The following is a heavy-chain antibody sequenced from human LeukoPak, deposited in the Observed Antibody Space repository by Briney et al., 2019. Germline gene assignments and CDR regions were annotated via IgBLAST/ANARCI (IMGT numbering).Heavy chain of an antibody. CDR1: GGSISSGDYY. CDR2: IYYSGST. V-gene: IGHV4-30-4*08. D-gene: IGHD3-3*01. Sequence: SQTLSLTCTVSGGSISSGDYYWSWIRQPPRKGLEWIGYIYYSGSTYYNPSLKSRVTISVDTSKNQFSLKLSSVTPADTAVYYCARTGRGYYEFWSGYPKAAFDIWGQETMVTVSS. CDR3: ARTGRGYYEFWSGYPKAAFDI. J-gene: IGHJ3*02.